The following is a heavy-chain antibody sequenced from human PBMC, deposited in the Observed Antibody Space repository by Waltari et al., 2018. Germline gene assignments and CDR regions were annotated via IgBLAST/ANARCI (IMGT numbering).Heavy chain of an antibody. J-gene: IGHJ3*02. V-gene: IGHV3-7*01. CDR3: AKERRLHI. D-gene: IGHD2-21*02. CDR2: RKEDGSEK. Sequence: EVQLVESGGGLVQPGGSLRLSCAASGFTFSSYSMSWVRQAPGKGLEWVANRKEDGSEKYYVDSVKGRFTISRDNAKNSLYLQMNSLRAEDTALYYCAKERRLHIWGQGTMVTVSS. CDR1: GFTFSSYS.